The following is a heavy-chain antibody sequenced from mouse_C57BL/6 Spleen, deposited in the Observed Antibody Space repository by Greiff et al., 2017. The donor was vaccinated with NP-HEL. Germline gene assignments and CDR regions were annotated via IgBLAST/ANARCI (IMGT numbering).Heavy chain of an antibody. J-gene: IGHJ4*01. D-gene: IGHD2-4*01. Sequence: QVQLQQSGAELVRPGASVTLSCKASGYTFTDYEMHWVKQTPVRGLEWIGAIDPETGGTAYNQKFKGKAILTADKSSSTAYMELRSLTSEDSAVYYCTRNYDYEYYAMDYWGQGTSVTVSS. CDR3: TRNYDYEYYAMDY. CDR2: IDPETGGT. CDR1: GYTFTDYE. V-gene: IGHV1-15*01.